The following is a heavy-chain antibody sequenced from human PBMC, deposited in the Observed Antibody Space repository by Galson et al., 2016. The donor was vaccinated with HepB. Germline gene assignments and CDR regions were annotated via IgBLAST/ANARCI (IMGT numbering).Heavy chain of an antibody. V-gene: IGHV3-21*06. J-gene: IGHJ4*02. Sequence: SLRLSCAASGFSFSTSSMNWVRQAPGKGLEWVSSISSGSNYFYYAASVKGRFTISRDDAKNSLYLQMSSLRAEDTGLYYCARDVGYYETTGYYFGYWGPGTLVTVSS. D-gene: IGHD3-9*01. CDR3: ARDVGYYETTGYYFGY. CDR1: GFSFSTSS. CDR2: ISSGSNYF.